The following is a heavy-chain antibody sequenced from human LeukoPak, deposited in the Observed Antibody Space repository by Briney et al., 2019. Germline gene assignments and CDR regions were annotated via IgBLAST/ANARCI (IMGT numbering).Heavy chain of an antibody. CDR1: GFTFSSYS. Sequence: NPGGSLRLSCAASGFTFSSYSMNWVRQAPGKGLEWVSSISSSSSYIYYADSVKGRFTISRDNAKTSLYLQMNSLRAEDTAVYYCARERQVRFLEWLSNYMDVWGKGTTVTVSS. CDR2: ISSSSSYI. CDR3: ARERQVRFLEWLSNYMDV. D-gene: IGHD3-3*01. J-gene: IGHJ6*03. V-gene: IGHV3-21*01.